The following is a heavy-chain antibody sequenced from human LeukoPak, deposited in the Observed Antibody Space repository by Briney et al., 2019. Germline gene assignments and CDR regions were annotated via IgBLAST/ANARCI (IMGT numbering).Heavy chain of an antibody. CDR3: ARAIDCSGGSCYDP. CDR1: GGSISSSNW. CDR2: IYHSGST. Sequence: SGTLSLTCAVSGGSISSSNWWSWVRQPPGKGLEWTGEIYHSGSTNYNPSLKSRVTISVDKSKNQFSLKLSSVTAADTAVYYCARAIDCSGGSCYDPWGQGTLVTVSS. D-gene: IGHD2-15*01. J-gene: IGHJ5*02. V-gene: IGHV4-4*02.